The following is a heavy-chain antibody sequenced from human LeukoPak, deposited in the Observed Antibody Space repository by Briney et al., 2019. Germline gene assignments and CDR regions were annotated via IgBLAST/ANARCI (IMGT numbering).Heavy chain of an antibody. Sequence: GGSLRLSCAASGFTVNNNYMSWVRQAPGKGLEGGSVIYSGGSTYYADSVKGRFTISRDNSKNTLYLHMNSLRAEDTAIYYCAKAFGTNGYFQLPIDFWGQGTLVTVSS. V-gene: IGHV3-53*01. CDR1: GFTVNNNY. CDR2: IYSGGST. CDR3: AKAFGTNGYFQLPIDF. D-gene: IGHD2-8*01. J-gene: IGHJ4*02.